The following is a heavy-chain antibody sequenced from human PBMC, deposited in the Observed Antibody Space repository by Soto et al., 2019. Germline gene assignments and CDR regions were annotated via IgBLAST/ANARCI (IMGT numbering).Heavy chain of an antibody. Sequence: QMQLMQSGSEVKKPGSSVKVSCKASGGTFPSDTISWVRQAPGQGLEWMGGIVPIVGTPNYAQKFQGRVTITADGSTNTAYMELSSLRSEDTAVYYCARPTSGYYHEAFDIWGQGTLVTVSS. D-gene: IGHD3-22*01. J-gene: IGHJ3*02. CDR1: GGTFPSDT. CDR2: IVPIVGTP. V-gene: IGHV1-69*01. CDR3: ARPTSGYYHEAFDI.